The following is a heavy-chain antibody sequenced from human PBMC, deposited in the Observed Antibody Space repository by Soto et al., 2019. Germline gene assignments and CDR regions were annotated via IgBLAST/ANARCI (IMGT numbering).Heavy chain of an antibody. CDR1: GGSISTYY. Sequence: SETLSLTCTVSGGSISTYYWSWIRQPAGKGPEWIGRIYSSGSTDYNPSLNSRASMSFDTSKNQFSLKLRSVTAADTAVYYCARRYESTLPYYFDFWGQGILVIVSS. J-gene: IGHJ4*02. V-gene: IGHV4-4*07. CDR3: ARRYESTLPYYFDF. D-gene: IGHD3-16*01. CDR2: IYSSGST.